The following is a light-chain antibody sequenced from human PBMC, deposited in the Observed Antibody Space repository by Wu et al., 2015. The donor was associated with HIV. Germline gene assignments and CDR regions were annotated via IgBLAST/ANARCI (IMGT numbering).Light chain of an antibody. J-gene: IGKJ2*03. CDR2: KAS. CDR3: QQYNRYSYS. Sequence: DIQMTQSPSTLSASEGDRVTITCRASQSISNLLAWYQQKPGKAPKLLIYKASSLESGVPSRFSGSGSGTEFTLTISSLQPGDLATYYCQQYNRYSYSFGQGTKLEIK. CDR1: QSISNL. V-gene: IGKV1-5*03.